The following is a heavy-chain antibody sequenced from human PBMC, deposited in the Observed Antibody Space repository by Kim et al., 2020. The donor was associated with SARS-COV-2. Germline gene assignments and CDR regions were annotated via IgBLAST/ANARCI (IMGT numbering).Heavy chain of an antibody. CDR2: IYYSGST. D-gene: IGHD2-2*01. J-gene: IGHJ6*02. CDR1: GGSISSSSYY. CDR3: ARYTVPAAIRGGMDV. Sequence: SETLSLTCTVSGGSISSSSYYWGWIRQPPGKGLEWIGSIYYSGSTYYNPSLKSRVTISVDTSKNQFSLKLSSVTAADTAVYYCARYTVPAAIRGGMDVWGQGTTVTVSS. V-gene: IGHV4-39*01.